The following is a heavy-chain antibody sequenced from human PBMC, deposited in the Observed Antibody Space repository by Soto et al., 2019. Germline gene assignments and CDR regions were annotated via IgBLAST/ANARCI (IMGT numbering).Heavy chain of an antibody. V-gene: IGHV4-34*01. CDR1: GGSFSGYY. CDR3: ARGGGTRITKWSREYKYYGMDV. D-gene: IGHD6-6*01. CDR2: ISHSGST. Sequence: SETLSLTCAVYGGSFSGYYWSWIRQSPGRGLEWIGEISHSGSTNYHPSLKSRVTISVDTSKNQFSLKLSSVTAADTAVYYCARGGGTRITKWSREYKYYGMDVWGQGTTVTVSS. J-gene: IGHJ6*02.